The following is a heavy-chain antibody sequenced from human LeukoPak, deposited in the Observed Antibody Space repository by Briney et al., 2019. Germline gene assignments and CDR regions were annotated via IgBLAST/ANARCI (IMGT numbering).Heavy chain of an antibody. Sequence: PSETLSLTCSVSGGSISSSSYYWGWIRQPPGKGLEWIGSIYYSGSTYYNPSLKSRVTISVDTSKNHFSLKLSSVTAADTAVYYCARDFRGGYDFWSGYYTPYYFDYWGQGTLVTVSP. CDR1: GGSISSSSYY. D-gene: IGHD3-3*01. V-gene: IGHV4-39*07. J-gene: IGHJ4*02. CDR3: ARDFRGGYDFWSGYYTPYYFDY. CDR2: IYYSGST.